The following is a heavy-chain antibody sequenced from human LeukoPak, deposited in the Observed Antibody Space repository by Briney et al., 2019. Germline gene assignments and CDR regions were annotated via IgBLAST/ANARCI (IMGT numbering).Heavy chain of an antibody. J-gene: IGHJ4*02. Sequence: GGPLRLSCAASGFTFSSYSMTWVRQAPGKGLEWVSYISSSSSTIYYADSVKGRFTISRDNAKNSLYLQMNSLRDEDTAVYYCAREDYYDSSGSDYWGQGTLVTVSS. D-gene: IGHD3-22*01. CDR3: AREDYYDSSGSDY. V-gene: IGHV3-48*02. CDR1: GFTFSSYS. CDR2: ISSSSSTI.